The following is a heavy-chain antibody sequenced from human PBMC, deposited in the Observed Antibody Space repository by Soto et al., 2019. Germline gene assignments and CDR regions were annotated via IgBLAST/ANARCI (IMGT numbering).Heavy chain of an antibody. D-gene: IGHD3-3*01. CDR3: ARDLYDFWSGYAFDI. V-gene: IGHV4-38-2*02. J-gene: IGHJ3*02. CDR2: IYHSGST. Sequence: SETLSLTCTVSGYSISSGYYWGWIRQPPGKGLEWIGSIYHSGSTYYNPSLKSRVTISVDTSKNQFSLKLSSVTAADTAVYYCARDLYDFWSGYAFDIWGQGTMVTVSS. CDR1: GYSISSGYY.